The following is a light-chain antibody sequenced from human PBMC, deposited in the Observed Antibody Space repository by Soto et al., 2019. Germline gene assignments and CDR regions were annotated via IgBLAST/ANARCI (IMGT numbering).Light chain of an antibody. CDR3: QQYGSSPLT. Sequence: DIVLMQSPGTLSLSPGERATLSCRASQSVTTDYLAWYQHKPGQAPRLLIYGASTRATGIPDRFNGSGSGTDFTLTISRLEPEDFSVYYCQQYGSSPLTFGGGTKVDI. V-gene: IGKV3-20*01. CDR1: QSVTTDY. J-gene: IGKJ4*01. CDR2: GAS.